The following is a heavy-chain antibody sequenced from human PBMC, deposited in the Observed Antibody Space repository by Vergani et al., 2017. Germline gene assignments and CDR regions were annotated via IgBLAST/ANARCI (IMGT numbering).Heavy chain of an antibody. CDR3: ARGGRGYMDV. CDR1: GFTFSSYS. J-gene: IGHJ6*03. V-gene: IGHV3-21*01. Sequence: EVQLVESGGGLVKPGGSLRLSCAASGFTFSSYSMNWVRQAPGKGLEWVSSISSSSSYIYYADSVKGRFTISGDNAKDSLYLQMNSLRAEDTAVYYCARGGRGYMDVWGKGTTVTVSS. CDR2: ISSSSSYI.